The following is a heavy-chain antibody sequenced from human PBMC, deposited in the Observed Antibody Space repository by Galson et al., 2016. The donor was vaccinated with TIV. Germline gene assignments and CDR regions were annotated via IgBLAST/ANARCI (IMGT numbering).Heavy chain of an antibody. CDR2: IGRSGGDT. V-gene: IGHV3-23*01. CDR1: GFTFSNYA. J-gene: IGHJ4*02. Sequence: SLRLSCAAPGFTFSNYAMTWVRQAPGKGLEWVSSIGRSGGDTYYADSVKGRFTVSRDNSKNTLHLLMKSLRVDDTAVYFCAKNAAGYSSGWYWVDYWGQGTLGTVSS. CDR3: AKNAAGYSSGWYWVDY. D-gene: IGHD6-19*01.